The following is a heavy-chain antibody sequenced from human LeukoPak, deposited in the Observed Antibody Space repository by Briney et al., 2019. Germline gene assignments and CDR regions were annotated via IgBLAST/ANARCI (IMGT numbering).Heavy chain of an antibody. V-gene: IGHV4-30-2*01. Sequence: SQTLSLTCAVSGGSISSGGYSWSWIRQPPGQGLEWIGYIYHSGSTYYNPSLKSRVTISVDRSKNQFSLKLSSVTAADTAVYYCARRERTHNYFDYWGQGTLVTVSS. CDR1: GGSISSGGYS. CDR3: ARRERTHNYFDY. D-gene: IGHD1-26*01. J-gene: IGHJ4*02. CDR2: IYHSGST.